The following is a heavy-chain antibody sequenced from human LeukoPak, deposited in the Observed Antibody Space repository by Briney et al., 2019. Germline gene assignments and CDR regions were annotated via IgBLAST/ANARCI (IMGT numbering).Heavy chain of an antibody. CDR1: GFTFSSYW. Sequence: PGGSLRLSCAASGFTFSSYWMSWVRQAPGKGLEWVAFIYYDGRNKFYADSVKGRFTISRDNSKNTLYLQMNSLRAEDTAVFYCAKDQGVVFGYFDNWGQGTLVTVSS. CDR2: IYYDGRNK. D-gene: IGHD3-3*01. J-gene: IGHJ4*02. V-gene: IGHV3-30*02. CDR3: AKDQGVVFGYFDN.